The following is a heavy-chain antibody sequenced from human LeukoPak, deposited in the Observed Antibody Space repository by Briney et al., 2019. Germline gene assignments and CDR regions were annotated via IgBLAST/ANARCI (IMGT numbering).Heavy chain of an antibody. CDR2: IKHNGSEK. CDR1: GFTFSSYW. V-gene: IGHV3-7*02. D-gene: IGHD3-22*01. J-gene: IGHJ4*02. Sequence: GASVKLSCKASGFTFSSYWMSWVRQAPGQGLEWMGNIKHNGSEKYFVDTVKGRFTISRDNAKNSLYLQMNSLRAEDTAVYYCTFSGSYFDSGGSRNYFDFWGRGTLVTVSS. CDR3: TFSGSYFDSGGSRNYFDF.